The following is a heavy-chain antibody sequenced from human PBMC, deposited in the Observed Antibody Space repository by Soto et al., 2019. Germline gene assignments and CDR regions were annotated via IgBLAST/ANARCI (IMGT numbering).Heavy chain of an antibody. D-gene: IGHD4-17*01. V-gene: IGHV4-39*01. CDR2: MSYSGTT. J-gene: IGHJ6*02. CDR1: GGSIRSSSYY. CDR3: ARSYGDHSLDV. Sequence: PSETLSLTCIVSGGSIRSSSYYWGWIRQPPGKGLEWIASMSYSGTTYHNPSLKSRVTISIDTSKKQVSLKLISVTAADTAAYYCARSYGDHSLDVWGQGTTVTVSS.